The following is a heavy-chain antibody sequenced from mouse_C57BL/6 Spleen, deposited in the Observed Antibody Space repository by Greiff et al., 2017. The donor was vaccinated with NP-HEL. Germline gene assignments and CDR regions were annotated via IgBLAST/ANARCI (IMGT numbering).Heavy chain of an antibody. J-gene: IGHJ1*01. CDR1: GYTFTDHT. V-gene: IGHV1-78*01. D-gene: IGHD1-1*02. CDR2: IYPRDGST. CDR3: ARRDYGYFDV. Sequence: VQLQQSDAELVKPGASVKISCKASGYTFTDHTIHWMQQRPEQGLEWIGYIYPRDGSTKYHDKFKGKATLTADKSSSTAYMQLNRLKSEDSAVYFCARRDYGYFDVWGPGTTVTVSS.